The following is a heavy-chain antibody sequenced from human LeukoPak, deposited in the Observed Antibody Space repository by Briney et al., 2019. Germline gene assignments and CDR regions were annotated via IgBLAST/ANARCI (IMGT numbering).Heavy chain of an antibody. V-gene: IGHV1-69*02. D-gene: IGHD1-26*01. J-gene: IGHJ4*02. CDR1: GGTFSSYT. CDR3: ARGNPLSIVGYDRHFDY. CDR2: IIPILGIA. Sequence: SVKVSCKASGGTFSSYTISLVRQAPGQGLEWMGRIIPILGIANYAQKFQRTVTITADKSTSTAYMELSSLRSEDTAVYYCARGNPLSIVGYDRHFDYWGQGTLVTVSS.